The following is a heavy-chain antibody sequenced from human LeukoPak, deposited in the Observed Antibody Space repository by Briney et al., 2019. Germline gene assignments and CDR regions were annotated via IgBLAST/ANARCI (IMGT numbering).Heavy chain of an antibody. CDR1: GFTFSDYY. CDR3: ARDLEAYYYGSGSSVGYYGMDV. V-gene: IGHV3-11*01. CDR2: ISSSGSTI. D-gene: IGHD3-10*01. J-gene: IGHJ6*02. Sequence: GGSLRPSCAASGFTFSDYYMSWIRQAPGKGLEWVSYISSSGSTIYYADSVKGRFTISRDNAKNSLYLQMNSLRAEDTAVYYCARDLEAYYYGSGSSVGYYGMDVWGQGTTVTVSS.